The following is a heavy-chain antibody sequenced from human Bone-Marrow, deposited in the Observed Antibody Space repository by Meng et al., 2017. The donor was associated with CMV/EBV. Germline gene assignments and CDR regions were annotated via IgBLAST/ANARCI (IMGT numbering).Heavy chain of an antibody. D-gene: IGHD4-11*01. CDR3: AKDLLTTSDH. CDR1: GFTFSSYA. V-gene: IGHV3-23*01. J-gene: IGHJ4*02. Sequence: GESLKISCAASGFTFSSYAMSWVRQAPGKGLEWVSAISGSGGSTYYADSVKGRFTISRDNSKNTLYLQMNSLRAEDTAVYYCAKDLLTTSDHWGQGTLVTVSS. CDR2: ISGSGGST.